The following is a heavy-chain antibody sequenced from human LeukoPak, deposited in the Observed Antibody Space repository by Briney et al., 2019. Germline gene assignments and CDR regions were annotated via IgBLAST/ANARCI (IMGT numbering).Heavy chain of an antibody. D-gene: IGHD4-23*01. CDR2: ISSSSSYI. V-gene: IGHV3-21*01. CDR1: GFTFSSYS. CDR3: ARVSRLGGGNFYGMDV. Sequence: GGSLRLSCAASGFTFSSYSMNWVRQAPGKGLEWVSSISSSSSYIYYAGSVKGRFTISRDNAKNSLYLQMNSLRAEDTAVYYCARVSRLGGGNFYGMDVWGQGTTVTVSS. J-gene: IGHJ6*02.